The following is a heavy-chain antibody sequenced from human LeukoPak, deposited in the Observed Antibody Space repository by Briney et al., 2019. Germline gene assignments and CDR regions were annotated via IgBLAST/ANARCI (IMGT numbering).Heavy chain of an antibody. V-gene: IGHV4-39*07. CDR3: ARDTAMVLSDY. Sequence: SETLSLTCTVSGGSISSSSYYWGWIRQPPGKGLEWIGSIYYSGSTYYNPSLKSRVTISGDTSKNQFSLKLSSVTAADTAVYYCARDTAMVLSDYWGQGTLVTVSS. J-gene: IGHJ4*02. D-gene: IGHD5-18*01. CDR1: GGSISSSSYY. CDR2: IYYSGST.